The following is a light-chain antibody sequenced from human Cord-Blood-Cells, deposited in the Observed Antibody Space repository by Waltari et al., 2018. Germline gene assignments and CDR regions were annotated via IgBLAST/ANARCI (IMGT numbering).Light chain of an antibody. CDR3: AAWDDSLNGPV. J-gene: IGLJ2*01. CDR2: SNN. Sequence: QSVLTQPPSASGTPGPRVTISCSGSSSDIGSNSVNWYHQLPGTAPKLLIYSNNQRPSGVPDRFSASKSGTSASLAISGLQSEDEADYYCAAWDDSLNGPVFGGGTKLTVL. V-gene: IGLV1-44*01. CDR1: SSDIGSNS.